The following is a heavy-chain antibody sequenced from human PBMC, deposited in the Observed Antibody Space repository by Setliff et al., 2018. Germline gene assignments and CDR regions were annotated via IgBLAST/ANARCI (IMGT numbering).Heavy chain of an antibody. CDR1: GYSISSGYY. D-gene: IGHD2-2*02. J-gene: IGHJ6*02. CDR3: ARDRQYCSSPTCYSSYFYYYGMDV. V-gene: IGHV4-38-2*02. CDR2: IYHSGST. Sequence: SETLSLTCAVSGYSISSGYYWGWIRQPPGKGLEWIGNIYHSGSTYYNPSLKSRVTISVDTSKNQFSLKLSSVTAADTAVYYCARDRQYCSSPTCYSSYFYYYGMDVWGQGTTVTVSS.